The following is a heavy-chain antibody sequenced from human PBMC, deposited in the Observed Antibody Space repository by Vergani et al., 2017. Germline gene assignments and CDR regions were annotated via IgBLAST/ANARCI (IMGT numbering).Heavy chain of an antibody. D-gene: IGHD3-16*02. J-gene: IGHJ4*02. CDR1: GGTFSSYA. V-gene: IGHV1-69*11. CDR2: IIPILGTA. CDR3: AKAPRRIHLVWGSYRYITHTQAFDY. Sequence: QVQLVQSGAEVKKPGSSVKVSCKASGGTFSSYAISWVRQAPGQGLEWMGRIIPILGTANYAQKFQGRVTITADESTSTAYMELRSLRAEDTAVYYCAKAPRRIHLVWGSYRYITHTQAFDYWGQGTLVTVSS.